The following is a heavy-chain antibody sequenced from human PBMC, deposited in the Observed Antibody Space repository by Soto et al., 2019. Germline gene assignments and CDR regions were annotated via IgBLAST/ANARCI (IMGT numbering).Heavy chain of an antibody. Sequence: QVQLVQSGAEVKKPGASVKVSCKASGYTFTSYGISWVRQAPGQGLEWMGWISAYNGNTNYAQKLQGRVTMTTDTSTSTAYMEMRSLRSDDTAVYYCASGSNWNSGPDYYYYGMDVWGQGTTVTVSS. J-gene: IGHJ6*02. CDR3: ASGSNWNSGPDYYYYGMDV. CDR1: GYTFTSYG. V-gene: IGHV1-18*01. CDR2: ISAYNGNT. D-gene: IGHD1-1*01.